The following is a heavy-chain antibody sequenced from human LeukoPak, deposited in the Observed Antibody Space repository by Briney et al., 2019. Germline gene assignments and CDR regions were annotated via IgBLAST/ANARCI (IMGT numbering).Heavy chain of an antibody. CDR1: GGTFSSYA. D-gene: IGHD3-10*01. CDR3: ARDGGGSGPFYYYYGMDV. Sequence: SVKVSCKASGGTFSSYAISWVRQAPGQGLELMGGIIPIFGTANYAQKFQGRVTITTDESTSTAYMELSSLRSEDTAVYYCARDGGGSGPFYYYYGMDVWGQGTTVTVSS. J-gene: IGHJ6*02. V-gene: IGHV1-69*05. CDR2: IIPIFGTA.